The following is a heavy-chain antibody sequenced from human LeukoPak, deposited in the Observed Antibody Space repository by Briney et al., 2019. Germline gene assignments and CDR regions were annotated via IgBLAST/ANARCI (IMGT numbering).Heavy chain of an antibody. D-gene: IGHD3-22*01. V-gene: IGHV3-30*18. J-gene: IGHJ4*02. CDR2: ISDDGSNK. CDR1: GFTFSSYG. Sequence: GGSLRLSCAASGFTFSSYGMHWVRQAPGKGLEWVAVISDDGSNKYYADSVKGRFTISRDNSKNTLYLQMNSLRAEDTAVYYCAKVKGYYDSSGPDYWGQGTLVTVSS. CDR3: AKVKGYYDSSGPDY.